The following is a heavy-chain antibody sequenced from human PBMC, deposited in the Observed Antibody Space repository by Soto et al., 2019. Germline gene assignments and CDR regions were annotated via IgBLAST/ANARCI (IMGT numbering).Heavy chain of an antibody. J-gene: IGHJ6*03. CDR1: GGSISSSSYY. Sequence: QLQLQESGPGLVKPSETLSLTCTVSGGSISSSSYYWGWIRQPPGKGLEWIGSIYYSGSTYYNPSLKTRVPISVDTSIIQFSLRLSSVTAAYAAVYYCARRLASFYMDVWGKGTTVTVSS. V-gene: IGHV4-39*01. CDR3: ARRLASFYMDV. CDR2: IYYSGST.